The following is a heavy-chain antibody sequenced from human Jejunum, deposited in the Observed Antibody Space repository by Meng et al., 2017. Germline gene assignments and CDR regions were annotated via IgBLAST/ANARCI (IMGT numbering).Heavy chain of an antibody. CDR2: ISDSGTSI. J-gene: IGHJ4*02. D-gene: IGHD5-24*01. CDR1: GFTFSEYY. Sequence: QGQLVWSGGGLVKPGGSLRLSCEASGFTFSEYYMSWIRQAPGKGLEWVSYISDSGTSIIYADSVNGRFTISRDTAKNSLYLQMNSLRAEDTAVYYCARARQRGGYNFWGQGTLVTVSS. V-gene: IGHV3-11*01. CDR3: ARARQRGGYNF.